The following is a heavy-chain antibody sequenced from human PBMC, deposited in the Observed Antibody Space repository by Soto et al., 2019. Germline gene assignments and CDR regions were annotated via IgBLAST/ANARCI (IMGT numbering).Heavy chain of an antibody. J-gene: IGHJ6*02. CDR2: IKEDGSEK. CDR1: GFTFRSYW. V-gene: IGHV3-7*01. D-gene: IGHD6-13*01. Sequence: GGSLRLSCAASGFTFRSYWMSWVRQAPGKGLEWVANIKEDGSEKYYVASVKGRFTISRDNAKNSLYLQMNSLRAEDTAVYYCARDKVSSSRIYYFYYGMDAWGQGTTVTVSS. CDR3: ARDKVSSSRIYYFYYGMDA.